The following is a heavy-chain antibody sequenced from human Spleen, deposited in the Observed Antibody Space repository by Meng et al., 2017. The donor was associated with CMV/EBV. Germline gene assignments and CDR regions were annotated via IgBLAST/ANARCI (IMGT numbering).Heavy chain of an antibody. CDR3: ARVAKAAAATWDY. D-gene: IGHD6-25*01. CDR1: GLTASISH. Sequence: GESLKISCVVSGLTASISHMNWVRQAPGKGLEWVSGINWNGGGTLYADSVKGRFTISRDNAKNSLYLHMNGLKAEDTALYHCARVAKAAAATWDYWGQGTLVTVSS. J-gene: IGHJ4*02. CDR2: INWNGGGT. V-gene: IGHV3-20*01.